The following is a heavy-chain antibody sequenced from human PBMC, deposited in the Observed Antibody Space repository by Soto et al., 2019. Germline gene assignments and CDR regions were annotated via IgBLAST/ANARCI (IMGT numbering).Heavy chain of an antibody. J-gene: IGHJ6*03. V-gene: IGHV4-34*01. CDR3: ARASPIAPPSYYYYYYMDV. CDR2: INHSGST. D-gene: IGHD6-13*01. Sequence: SETLSLTCAVYGGSFSGYYWSWIRQPPGKGLEWIGEINHSGSTNYNPSLKSRVTISVDTSKNQFSLKLSSVTAADTAVYYCARASPIAPPSYYYYYYMDVWGKGTTVTVSS. CDR1: GGSFSGYY.